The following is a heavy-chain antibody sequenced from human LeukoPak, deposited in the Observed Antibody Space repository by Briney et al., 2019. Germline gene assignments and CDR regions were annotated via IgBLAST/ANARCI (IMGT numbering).Heavy chain of an antibody. J-gene: IGHJ4*02. CDR3: ARGIDTAMANNDY. V-gene: IGHV1-2*06. CDR1: GYTFTGYY. D-gene: IGHD5-18*01. CDR2: INPNSGGT. Sequence: ASVKDSCKASGYTFTGYYMHWVRQAPGQGLEWMGRINPNSGGTNYAQKFQGRVTMTRDTSISTAYMELSRLRSDDTAVYYCARGIDTAMANNDYWGQGTLVTVTS.